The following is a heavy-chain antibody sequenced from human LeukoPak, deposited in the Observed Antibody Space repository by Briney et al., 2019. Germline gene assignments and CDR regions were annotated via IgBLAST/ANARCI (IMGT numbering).Heavy chain of an antibody. CDR1: GFTVTSNY. CDR3: ANGGVIWRMDV. Sequence: GGSLRLACAVSGFTVTSNYMSWVRQAPGKGLEWVSVVYPGGFTYHADSVKGRFTISRDTSKNTVYLQMNSLRAEDTAVYYCANGGVIWRMDVWGQGTTVTVSS. D-gene: IGHD2/OR15-2a*01. J-gene: IGHJ6*02. CDR2: VYPGGFT. V-gene: IGHV3-66*01.